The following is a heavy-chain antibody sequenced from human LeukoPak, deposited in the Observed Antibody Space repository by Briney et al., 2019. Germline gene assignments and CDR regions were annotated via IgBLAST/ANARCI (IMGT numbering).Heavy chain of an antibody. V-gene: IGHV3-30*18. D-gene: IGHD6-13*01. CDR1: GFTFSSYG. Sequence: GGSLRLSCAASGFTFSSYGMHWVHQAPGKGLEWVAVISYDGSNKYYADSVKGRFTISRDNSKNTLYLQMNSLRAEDTAVYYCAKDLGIAAAGRTDYFDYWGQGTLVTVSS. CDR2: ISYDGSNK. J-gene: IGHJ4*02. CDR3: AKDLGIAAAGRTDYFDY.